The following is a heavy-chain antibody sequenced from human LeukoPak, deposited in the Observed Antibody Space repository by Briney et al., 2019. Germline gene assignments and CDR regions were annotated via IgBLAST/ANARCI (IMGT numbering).Heavy chain of an antibody. Sequence: GGSLRLSCAASGFTFSSYAMSWVRQAPGKGLEWVSAISGSGGSTYYADSVKGRFTISRDNSKNTLYLQMNSLRAEDTAVYYCAKDGQIGRYFDWLLPYYFDYWGRGTLVTVSS. CDR1: GFTFSSYA. V-gene: IGHV3-23*01. D-gene: IGHD3-9*01. CDR2: ISGSGGST. J-gene: IGHJ4*02. CDR3: AKDGQIGRYFDWLLPYYFDY.